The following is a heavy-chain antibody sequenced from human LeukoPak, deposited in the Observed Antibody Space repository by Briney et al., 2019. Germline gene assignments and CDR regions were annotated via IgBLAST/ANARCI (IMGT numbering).Heavy chain of an antibody. CDR1: GGSINSYY. CDR2: IYYSGST. V-gene: IGHV4-59*08. Sequence: SETLSLTCPASGGSINSYYWSWIRQPPGKGLEWIGYIYYSGSTNYNPSLKSRVTISVDTSKNQFSLKLSSVTAADTAVYYCARQARSHNWNDEAFDIWGQGTMVTVSS. CDR3: ARQARSHNWNDEAFDI. D-gene: IGHD1-1*01. J-gene: IGHJ3*02.